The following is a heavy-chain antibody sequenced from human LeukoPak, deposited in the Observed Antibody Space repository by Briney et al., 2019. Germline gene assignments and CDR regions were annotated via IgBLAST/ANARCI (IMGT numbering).Heavy chain of an antibody. Sequence: GGSLRLSCAASGFTVSSNYMSWVRQAPGKGLEWVSVIYSGGSTYYADSVKGRFTISRDNSRNTLYLQMNSLRAEDTAVYYCARGAAAGTFDYWGQGTLVAVSS. J-gene: IGHJ4*02. V-gene: IGHV3-53*01. CDR2: IYSGGST. CDR3: ARGAAAGTFDY. D-gene: IGHD6-13*01. CDR1: GFTVSSNY.